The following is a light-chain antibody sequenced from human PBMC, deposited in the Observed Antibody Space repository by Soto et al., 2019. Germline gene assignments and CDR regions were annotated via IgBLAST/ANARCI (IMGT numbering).Light chain of an antibody. Sequence: QSALTQAPPASGSPGQSVTISCTGTSTDVGGYNSVSWFQHHPGKAPKLMIYEVSKRPSGVPDRFSGSKSGNTASLTVSGLQAEDEADYYCSSYGGSNNLIFGGGTQLTVL. CDR3: SSYGGSNNLI. CDR1: STDVGGYNS. CDR2: EVS. J-gene: IGLJ2*01. V-gene: IGLV2-8*01.